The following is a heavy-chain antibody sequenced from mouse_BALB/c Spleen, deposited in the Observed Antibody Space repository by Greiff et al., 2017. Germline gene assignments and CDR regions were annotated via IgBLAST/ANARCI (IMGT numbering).Heavy chain of an antibody. J-gene: IGHJ4*01. CDR3: ARRGEGAMDY. CDR2: ISSGGSYT. Sequence: DVQLVESGGGLVKPGGSLKLSCAASGFTFSSYAMSWVRQSPEKRLEWVAEISSGGSYTYYPDSVKGRFTISRDNAKNTLYLQMSSLKSEDTAMYYCARRGEGAMDYWCRGISDTVSS. V-gene: IGHV5-9-4*01. CDR1: GFTFSSYA.